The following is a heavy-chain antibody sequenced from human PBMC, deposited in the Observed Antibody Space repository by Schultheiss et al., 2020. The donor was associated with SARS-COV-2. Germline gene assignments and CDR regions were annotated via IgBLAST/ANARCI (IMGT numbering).Heavy chain of an antibody. D-gene: IGHD7-27*01. V-gene: IGHV4-4*02. CDR2: IYHSGST. CDR3: ARRRKANWGSTDY. Sequence: WETLSLTCAVSGGSISSSNWWSWVRQPPGKGLEWIGEIYHSGSTNYNPSLKSRVTISVDKSKNQFSLKLSSVTAADTAVYYCARRRKANWGSTDYWGQGTLVTVSS. J-gene: IGHJ4*02. CDR1: GGSISSSNW.